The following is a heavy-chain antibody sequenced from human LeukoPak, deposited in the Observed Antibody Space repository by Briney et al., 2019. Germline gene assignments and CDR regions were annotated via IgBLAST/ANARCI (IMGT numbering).Heavy chain of an antibody. J-gene: IGHJ4*02. Sequence: SETLSLTCAVYGGSFSGYYWSWIRQPPGKGLEWIGEINHSGSTNYNPSLKSRVTISVDTSKNQFSLKLSSVTAADTAVYYCARRRGGYSYGPRELDYWDQGTLATVSS. CDR1: GGSFSGYY. V-gene: IGHV4-34*01. CDR3: ARRRGGYSYGPRELDY. CDR2: INHSGST. D-gene: IGHD5-18*01.